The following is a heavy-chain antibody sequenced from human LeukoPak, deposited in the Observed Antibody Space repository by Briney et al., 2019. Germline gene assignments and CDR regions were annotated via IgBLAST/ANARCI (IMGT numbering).Heavy chain of an antibody. Sequence: SVKVSCKASGGTFSSYAISWVRQAPGQGLEWMGRIIPILGIANYAQKFQGRVTITADKSTSTAYMELSSLRSEDTAVYYCARSSSSWSYFDYWGQGTLVTVSS. CDR2: IIPILGIA. J-gene: IGHJ4*02. CDR1: GGTFSSYA. V-gene: IGHV1-69*04. D-gene: IGHD6-13*01. CDR3: ARSSSSWSYFDY.